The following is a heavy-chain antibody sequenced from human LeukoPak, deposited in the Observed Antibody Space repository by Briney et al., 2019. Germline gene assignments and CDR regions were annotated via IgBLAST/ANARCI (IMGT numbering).Heavy chain of an antibody. CDR1: GGPMSSGGYS. J-gene: IGHJ3*01. CDR3: ARDRAGLGLLDF. V-gene: IGHV4-30-2*01. D-gene: IGHD3-16*01. Sequence: SETLSLTCDVSGGPMSSGGYSWTWIRQPPGKGLEWIGYIFRSGSPSYNPSLRSRVSISVDTSRNQFSLRLNSVTAADTAMYYCARDRAGLGLLDFWGQGTMVTVSS. CDR2: IFRSGSP.